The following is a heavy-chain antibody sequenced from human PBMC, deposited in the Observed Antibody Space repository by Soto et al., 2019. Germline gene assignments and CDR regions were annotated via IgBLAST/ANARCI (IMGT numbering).Heavy chain of an antibody. Sequence: QVQLVQSGAEVKKRGSSVKVSCKASGGTFSSYAIRWVRQAPGQGLEWMGGIIPMFGTANYAQNFQGRVTITADESTSTAYMELSSLRSEDTAVYYCARDYSGSGTYGMDVWGQGTTVTVSS. CDR1: GGTFSSYA. CDR2: IIPMFGTA. J-gene: IGHJ6*02. CDR3: ARDYSGSGTYGMDV. V-gene: IGHV1-69*01. D-gene: IGHD3-10*01.